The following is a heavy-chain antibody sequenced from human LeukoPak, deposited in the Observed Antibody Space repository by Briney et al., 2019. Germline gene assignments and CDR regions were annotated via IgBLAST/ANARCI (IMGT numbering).Heavy chain of an antibody. D-gene: IGHD2-15*01. CDR1: GFTFSSYA. J-gene: IGHJ6*04. Sequence: GGSLRLSCAASGFTFSSYAMHWVRQAPGKGLEWVTIISYDASNKYYADSEKGRFTISRDNSKNTLYLQLDSLRPEDTAVYYCAKSRLVAVVAAYMDVWGKGTTVTVSS. V-gene: IGHV3-30*18. CDR3: AKSRLVAVVAAYMDV. CDR2: ISYDASNK.